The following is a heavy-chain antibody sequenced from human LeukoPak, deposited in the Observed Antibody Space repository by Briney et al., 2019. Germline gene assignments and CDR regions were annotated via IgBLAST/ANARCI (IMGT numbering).Heavy chain of an antibody. J-gene: IGHJ4*02. D-gene: IGHD4-17*01. CDR3: ARQPTTATFDY. CDR2: IKPDGSEK. Sequence: PGGSLRLSCAASGFTFNSYLIGWVRQAPGSGLEWVANIKPDGSEKYYVDSVKGRFTISRDNAKNSLYLHMNSLRAEDTAIYFCARQPTTATFDYWGQGTLATVSS. V-gene: IGHV3-7*01. CDR1: GFTFNSYL.